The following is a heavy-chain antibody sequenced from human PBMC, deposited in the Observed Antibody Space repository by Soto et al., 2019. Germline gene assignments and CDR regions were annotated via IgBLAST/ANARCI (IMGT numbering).Heavy chain of an antibody. CDR3: XXXXXAHYGMDV. CDR2: IYYSGST. Sequence: QVQLQESGPGLVKPSQTLSLTCTVSGGSISSGDYYWSWIRQPPGKGLEWIGYIYYSGSTYYNPXXXXXXXXXXXTSXXXXXXXXXXXXAXDTAXYYXXXXXXAHYGMDVWGQGTTVTVSS. J-gene: IGHJ6*02. D-gene: IGHD3-10*01. CDR1: GGSISSGDYY. V-gene: IGHV4-30-4*01.